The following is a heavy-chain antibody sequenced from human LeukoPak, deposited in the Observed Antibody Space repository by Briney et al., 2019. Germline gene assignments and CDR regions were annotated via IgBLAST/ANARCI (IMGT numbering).Heavy chain of an antibody. Sequence: GEPLKISCKGSGYSFTSYWIGWVRQMPGKGLEWMGIIYPGDSDTRYSPSFQGQVTISADKSISTAYLQWSSLKASDTAMYYCARGGDYYDSSGYLDYWGQGTLVTVSS. J-gene: IGHJ4*02. CDR2: IYPGDSDT. CDR3: ARGGDYYDSSGYLDY. V-gene: IGHV5-51*01. D-gene: IGHD3-22*01. CDR1: GYSFTSYW.